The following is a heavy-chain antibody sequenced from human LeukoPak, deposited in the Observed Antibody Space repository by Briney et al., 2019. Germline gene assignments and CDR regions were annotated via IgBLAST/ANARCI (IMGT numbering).Heavy chain of an antibody. J-gene: IGHJ4*02. CDR3: TTDTFDSDGYSHDF. Sequence: PGGSLRLSCSASEFTFSNTWMSWVRQAPGKGLEWVGRIKRKVDGETTDYAASVKGRISISRDDSESTLYLEMNSLKTEDTAVYYCTTDTFDSDGYSHDFWGQGTLVTVSS. V-gene: IGHV3-15*01. D-gene: IGHD3-22*01. CDR1: EFTFSNTW. CDR2: IKRKVDGETT.